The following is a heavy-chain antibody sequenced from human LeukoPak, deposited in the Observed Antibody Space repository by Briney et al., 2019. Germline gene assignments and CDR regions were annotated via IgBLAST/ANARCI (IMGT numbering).Heavy chain of an antibody. J-gene: IGHJ3*02. CDR2: ISYSSSYI. CDR3: AKDLGTTVTFEYDALDI. D-gene: IGHD4-17*01. CDR1: GLSFSSYS. V-gene: IGHV3-21*04. Sequence: GGSLRLSCVDSGLSFSSYSMNWVRQAPGKGLEWLSSISYSSSYIYYADSVKGRFTISRDNSKNTLYMQMNSLRAEDTAVYYCAKDLGTTVTFEYDALDIWGQGTMVTVSS.